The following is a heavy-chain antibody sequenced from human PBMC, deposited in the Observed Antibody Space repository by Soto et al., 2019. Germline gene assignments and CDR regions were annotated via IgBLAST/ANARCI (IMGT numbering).Heavy chain of an antibody. J-gene: IGHJ4*02. D-gene: IGHD1-26*01. CDR1: GFTFSSYA. V-gene: IGHV3-23*01. Sequence: EVQLLESGGGLVQPGGSLKLSCAASGFTFSSYAMRWVRQAPGKGLEWVSAISGSGGSTYYADSVKGRFTISRDNSKNSLYVQKYSLRAEQTAVYYCARRGSRSYDEYWGQETLVIGSS. CDR3: ARRGSRSYDEY. CDR2: ISGSGGST.